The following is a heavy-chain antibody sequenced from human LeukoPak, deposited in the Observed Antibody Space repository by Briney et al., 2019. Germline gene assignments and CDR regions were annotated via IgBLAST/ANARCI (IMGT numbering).Heavy chain of an antibody. J-gene: IGHJ4*02. CDR1: GFTFSSYS. D-gene: IGHD2-8*01. CDR3: ARLNLEVYAISNEFDY. Sequence: GGSLRLSCAASGFTFSSYSMNWVRQAPGKGLEWVSYISSSSSTIYYADSVKGRFTISRDNAKNSLYLQMNSLRAEDTAVYYCARLNLEVYAISNEFDYWGQGTLVTVSS. V-gene: IGHV3-48*01. CDR2: ISSSSSTI.